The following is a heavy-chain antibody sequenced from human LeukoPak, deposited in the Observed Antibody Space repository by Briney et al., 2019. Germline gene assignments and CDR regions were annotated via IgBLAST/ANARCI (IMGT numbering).Heavy chain of an antibody. J-gene: IGHJ4*02. CDR2: IIPIPGTA. CDR1: GGTFSSYA. CDR3: ARDNNWNDVGGYYFDY. D-gene: IGHD1-20*01. Sequence: ASVKVSCKASGGTFSSYAISWVRQAPGQGLEWMGGIIPIPGTANYAQKFQGRVTITADESTSTAYMELSSLRSEDTAVYYCARDNNWNDVGGYYFDYWGQGTLVTVSS. V-gene: IGHV1-69*01.